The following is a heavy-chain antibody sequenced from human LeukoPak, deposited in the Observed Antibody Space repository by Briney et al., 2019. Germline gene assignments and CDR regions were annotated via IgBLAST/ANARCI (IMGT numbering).Heavy chain of an antibody. J-gene: IGHJ3*02. Sequence: PSETLSLTCAVSGGSFSGYYWSWIRQPPGKGLEWIGEINHSGSTNYNPSLKSRVTISVDTSKNQFSLKLSSVTAADTAVYYCARGEDYYDSSGYYHASAFDIWGQGTMVTVSS. CDR1: GGSFSGYY. D-gene: IGHD3-22*01. CDR2: INHSGST. CDR3: ARGEDYYDSSGYYHASAFDI. V-gene: IGHV4-34*01.